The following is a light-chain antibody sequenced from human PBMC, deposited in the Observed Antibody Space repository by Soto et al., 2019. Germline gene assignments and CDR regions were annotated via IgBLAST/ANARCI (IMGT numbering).Light chain of an antibody. J-gene: IGKJ4*01. Sequence: IELTQSPAALSVSPGEGATLSCWASHTVGTTLNWYQQKPGQAPRLLIYDTYIRATGVPARFSGSGSGTEFTLTIASLQSEDFGVYYCQRFNRGPLALGGGTKVDI. CDR2: DTY. CDR1: HTVGTT. V-gene: IGKV3-15*01. CDR3: QRFNRGPLA.